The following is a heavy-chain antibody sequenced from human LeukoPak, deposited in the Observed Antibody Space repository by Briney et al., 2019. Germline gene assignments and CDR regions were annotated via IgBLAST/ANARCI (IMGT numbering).Heavy chain of an antibody. D-gene: IGHD4-17*01. Sequence: GTSLRLSCAASGFTFTSYVMHWVRQSPGKGLEWVALITYDEYYKYYSDSVKGRFTISSDTSKNTLYLQMNSLRAEDTAVYYCARDSNRYGEDYFDYWGQGTLVTVSS. J-gene: IGHJ4*02. CDR1: GFTFTSYV. V-gene: IGHV3-30*03. CDR2: ITYDEYYK. CDR3: ARDSNRYGEDYFDY.